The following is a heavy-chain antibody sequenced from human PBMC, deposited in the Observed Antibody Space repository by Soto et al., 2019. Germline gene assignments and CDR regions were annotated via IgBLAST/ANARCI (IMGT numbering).Heavy chain of an antibody. CDR3: ARDRVGGAFDI. CDR2: IWYDGSNK. D-gene: IGHD1-26*01. V-gene: IGHV3-33*01. CDR1: GFTFSSYG. J-gene: IGHJ3*02. Sequence: GGSLRLSCAASGFTFSSYGMHWVRQAPGKGLEWVAVIWYDGSNKYYADSVKGRFTISRDNSKNTLYLQMNSLRAEDTAVYYCARDRVGGAFDIWGQGTMVTVSS.